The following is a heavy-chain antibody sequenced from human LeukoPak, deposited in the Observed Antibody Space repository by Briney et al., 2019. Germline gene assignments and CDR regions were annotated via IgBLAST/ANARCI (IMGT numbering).Heavy chain of an antibody. J-gene: IGHJ3*02. CDR3: AKDPLSGTGYYDDAFDI. V-gene: IGHV3-30*02. CDR1: GFTFSSYG. CDR2: IRYDGSNK. D-gene: IGHD3/OR15-3a*01. Sequence: GGSLRLSCAASGFTFSSYGMHWVRQAPGKGLEWVAFIRYDGSNKYYADSVKGRFTISRDNSKSTLYLQMNSLRAEDTAVYYCAKDPLSGTGYYDDAFDIWGQGTMVTVSS.